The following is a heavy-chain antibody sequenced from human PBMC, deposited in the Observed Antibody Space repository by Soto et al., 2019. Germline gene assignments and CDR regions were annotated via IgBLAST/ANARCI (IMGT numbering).Heavy chain of an antibody. J-gene: IGHJ4*02. CDR2: IIPIFGTA. V-gene: IGHV1-69*13. Sequence: SVKVSCKASGGTFSSYAISWVRQAPGQGLEWMGGIIPIFGTANYAQKFQGRVTITADESTSTAYMELSSLRSEDTAVYYCARDRGGHYDFWSGYFEFDYWGQGTLVTVSS. D-gene: IGHD3-3*01. CDR1: GGTFSSYA. CDR3: ARDRGGHYDFWSGYFEFDY.